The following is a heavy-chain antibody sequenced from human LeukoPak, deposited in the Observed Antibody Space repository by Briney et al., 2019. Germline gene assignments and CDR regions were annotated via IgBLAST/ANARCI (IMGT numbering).Heavy chain of an antibody. V-gene: IGHV3-7*03. CDR1: GFTFTNYW. CDR3: AKWPGPGYFDSYFDY. Sequence: PGGSLRLSCAASGFTFTNYWMSWVRQAPGKGLELVANIKQDRSEKYYVDSVKGRFTISRDNSKNTLYLQMNSLRAEDTAVYYCAKWPGPGYFDSYFDYWGQGTLVTVSS. J-gene: IGHJ4*02. D-gene: IGHD3-9*01. CDR2: IKQDRSEK.